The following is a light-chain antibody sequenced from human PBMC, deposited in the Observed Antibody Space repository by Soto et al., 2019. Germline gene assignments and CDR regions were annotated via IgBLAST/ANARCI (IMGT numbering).Light chain of an antibody. Sequence: DIQMTQSASSLSASVGGRVTITCRASQTINTYLNWYQQKSGKAPKLLINAAFRLQSGVPSRFSGSGSGTDFTLTISSLHPEDSAIYFCQQSYDSPTFGQGTRLEIK. CDR3: QQSYDSPT. V-gene: IGKV1-39*01. J-gene: IGKJ5*01. CDR2: AAF. CDR1: QTINTY.